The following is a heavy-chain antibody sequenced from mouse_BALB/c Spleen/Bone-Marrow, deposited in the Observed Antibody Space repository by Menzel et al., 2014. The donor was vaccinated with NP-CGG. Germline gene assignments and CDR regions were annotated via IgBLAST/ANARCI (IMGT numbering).Heavy chain of an antibody. Sequence: QVHVKQPGAELVKPGASVKLSCKASGYTFTNYYIYWVKQRPGQGLEWIGEINPSNGGTNFNEKFKSKATLTVDKSSSTAKMQRSSLASEDSAVYFCTRVEFQYYYVIDYWGQGTSVTVSS. J-gene: IGHJ4*01. CDR1: GYTFTNYY. CDR2: INPSNGGT. V-gene: IGHV1S81*02. CDR3: TRVEFQYYYVIDY.